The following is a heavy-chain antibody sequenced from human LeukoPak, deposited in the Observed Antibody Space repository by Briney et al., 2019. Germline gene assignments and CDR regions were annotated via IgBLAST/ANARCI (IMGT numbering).Heavy chain of an antibody. CDR3: ARYVDTTMLT. Sequence: GGSLTLSCAASGFTFSSYTMNWVRQAPGKGLEWVSYISSSSSTIYYADSVKGRFTISRDNAKNSLYLQMNSLRDEDTAVYYCARYVDTTMLTWGQGTLVTVSS. V-gene: IGHV3-48*02. CDR2: ISSSSSTI. D-gene: IGHD5-18*01. CDR1: GFTFSSYT. J-gene: IGHJ4*02.